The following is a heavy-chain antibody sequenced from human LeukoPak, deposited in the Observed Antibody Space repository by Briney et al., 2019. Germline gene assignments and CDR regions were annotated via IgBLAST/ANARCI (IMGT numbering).Heavy chain of an antibody. CDR3: ARTAPGYYGMDV. V-gene: IGHV4-59*01. J-gene: IGHJ6*01. CDR1: GGSISSYY. CDR2: IYYSGST. Sequence: PSETLSLTCTVSGGSISSYYWSWIRQPPGKGLEWIGYIYYSGSTDYNPSLKSRVTISVDTSKNQFSLKLSSVTAADTAVYYCARTAPGYYGMDVWGKGPRSPSPQ. D-gene: IGHD3-10*01.